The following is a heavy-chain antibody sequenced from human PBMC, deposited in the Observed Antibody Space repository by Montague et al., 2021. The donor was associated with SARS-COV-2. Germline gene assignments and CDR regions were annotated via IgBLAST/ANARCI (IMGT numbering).Heavy chain of an antibody. CDR3: ARFAHRLLFIASYYGTDV. J-gene: IGHJ6*02. V-gene: IGHV4-34*01. D-gene: IGHD6-25*01. Sequence: NNNPPLKSRVTISIDTSKNQFSLKLSSVTAADTAGYYCARFAHRLLFIASYYGTDVWGQGTTVTVSS.